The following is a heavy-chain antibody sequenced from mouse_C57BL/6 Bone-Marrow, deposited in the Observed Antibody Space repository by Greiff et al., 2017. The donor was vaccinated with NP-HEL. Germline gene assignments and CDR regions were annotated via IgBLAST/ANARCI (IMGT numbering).Heavy chain of an antibody. V-gene: IGHV1-19*01. CDR1: GYTFTDYY. J-gene: IGHJ2*01. CDR3: ARRGGSPFDY. D-gene: IGHD1-1*01. Sequence: EVQLQQSGPVLVKPGASVKMSCKASGYTFTDYYMNWVKQSHGKSLEWIGVINPYNGGTSYNQKFKGKATLTVDKSSSTAYMELTSRTSEDSAVYYCARRGGSPFDYWGQGTTLTVSS. CDR2: INPYNGGT.